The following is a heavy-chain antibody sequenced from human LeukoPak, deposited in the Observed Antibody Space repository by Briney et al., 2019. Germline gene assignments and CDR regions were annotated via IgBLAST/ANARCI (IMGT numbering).Heavy chain of an antibody. Sequence: SETLSLTCAVYGGSFSGYYWSWIRQPPGEGLEWIGEINHSGSTNYNPSLKSRVTISVDTSKNQFSLKLSSVTAADTAVYYCARTSLVRITMVRGVSPRVPPDYWGRGTLVTVSS. D-gene: IGHD3-10*01. J-gene: IGHJ4*02. CDR2: INHSGST. CDR3: ARTSLVRITMVRGVSPRVPPDY. CDR1: GGSFSGYY. V-gene: IGHV4-34*01.